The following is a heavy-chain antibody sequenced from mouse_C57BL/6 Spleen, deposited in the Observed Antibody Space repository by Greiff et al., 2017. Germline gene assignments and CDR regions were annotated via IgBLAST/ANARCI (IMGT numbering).Heavy chain of an antibody. CDR2: IHPNSGST. CDR3: ASPQFITTVVATDYAMDY. J-gene: IGHJ4*01. Sequence: QVQLQQPGAELVKPGASVKLSCKASGYTFTSYWMHWVKQRPGQGLEWIGMIHPNSGSTNYNEKFKSKATLTVDKSSSTAYMQLSSLTSEDSAVYYCASPQFITTVVATDYAMDYWGQGTSVTVSS. D-gene: IGHD1-1*01. V-gene: IGHV1-64*01. CDR1: GYTFTSYW.